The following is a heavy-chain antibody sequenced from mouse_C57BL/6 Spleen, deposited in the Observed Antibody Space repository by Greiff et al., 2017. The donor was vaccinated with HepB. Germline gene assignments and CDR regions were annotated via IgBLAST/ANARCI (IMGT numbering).Heavy chain of an antibody. CDR2: ISSGGSYT. CDR1: GFTFSSYG. J-gene: IGHJ2*01. D-gene: IGHD3-2*02. V-gene: IGHV5-6*01. CDR3: ARQDSSGYGDY. Sequence: EVQGVESGGDLVKPGGSLKLSCAASGFTFSSYGMSWVRQTPDKRLEWVATISSGGSYTYYPDSVKGRFTISRDNAKNTLYLQMSSLKSEDTAMYYCARQDSSGYGDYWGQGTTLTVSS.